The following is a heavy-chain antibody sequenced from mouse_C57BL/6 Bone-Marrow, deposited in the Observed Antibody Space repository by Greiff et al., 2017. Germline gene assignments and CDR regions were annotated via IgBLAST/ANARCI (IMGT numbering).Heavy chain of an antibody. CDR2: IYPGSGST. Sequence: VQLQQPGAELVKPGASVKMSCKASGYTFTSYWITWVKQRPGQGLEWIGDIYPGSGSTNYNEKFKSKATLTVDKSSSTAYMQLSSLTSEDSAVYYCARYDGYYWYFDVWGTGTTVTVSS. CDR3: ARYDGYYWYFDV. D-gene: IGHD2-3*01. V-gene: IGHV1-55*01. CDR1: GYTFTSYW. J-gene: IGHJ1*03.